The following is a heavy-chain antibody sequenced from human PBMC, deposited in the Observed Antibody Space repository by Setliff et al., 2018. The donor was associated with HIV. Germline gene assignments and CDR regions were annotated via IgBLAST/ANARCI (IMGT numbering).Heavy chain of an antibody. D-gene: IGHD1-26*01. CDR2: INPNSGAT. V-gene: IGHV1-2*02. CDR1: GYTFSGYY. CDR3: ALASIVSTARWNH. J-gene: IGHJ4*02. Sequence: GASVKVSCKASGYTFSGYYLHWVRRAPGQGLERMGWINPNSGATNYAQSFQGRVTMTRDTSISTAYMDLSSLTSDDTAVYYCALASIVSTARWNHWGRGTTVTVSS.